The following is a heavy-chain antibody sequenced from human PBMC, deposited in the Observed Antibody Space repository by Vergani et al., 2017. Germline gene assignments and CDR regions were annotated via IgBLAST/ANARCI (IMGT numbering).Heavy chain of an antibody. CDR3: ARDYINYLVGVAYYMDV. CDR1: GYTFTSYA. D-gene: IGHD1-26*01. CDR2: INAGNGNT. V-gene: IGHV1-3*01. J-gene: IGHJ6*03. Sequence: QVQLVQSGAEVKKPGASVKVSCKASGYTFTSYAMHWVRQAPGQRLEWMGWINAGNGNTKYSQKFQGRVTITRDTSASTAYMELSSLRSEDTAVYYCARDYINYLVGVAYYMDVWGKGTTVTVSS.